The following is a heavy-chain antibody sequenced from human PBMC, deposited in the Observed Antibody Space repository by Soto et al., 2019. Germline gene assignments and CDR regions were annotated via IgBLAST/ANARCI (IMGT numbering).Heavy chain of an antibody. CDR2: IYSSGST. CDR3: ARGQRFSDWFDP. CDR1: GGAMNSYY. D-gene: IGHD3-3*01. Sequence: QVHLQESGPGLVKPSETLSLTCTVSGGAMNSYYWTWIRQPAGKGLEWIGRIYSSGSTKYNPSLQSRVTMSLYTSKNQFSLRLTSVTAADTDVYYCARGQRFSDWFDPWGQGTLVTVSS. V-gene: IGHV4-4*07. J-gene: IGHJ5*02.